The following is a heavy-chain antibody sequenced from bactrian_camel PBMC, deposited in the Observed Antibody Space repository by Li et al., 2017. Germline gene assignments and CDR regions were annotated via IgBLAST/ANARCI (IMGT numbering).Heavy chain of an antibody. CDR2: IYTGDGST. V-gene: IGHV3S40*01. J-gene: IGHJ4*01. Sequence: VQLVESGGGSVQTGGSLRLSCAASGYTCSPHCMGWFRQTPGKEREGVAMIYTGDGSTYYADSVKGRFTISQDKTKNTVYLQMESLKAEDTALYYCTAGPPGTQERGSFTYWGQGTQVTVS. CDR1: GYTCSPHC. CDR3: TAGPPGTQERGSFTY. D-gene: IGHD8*01.